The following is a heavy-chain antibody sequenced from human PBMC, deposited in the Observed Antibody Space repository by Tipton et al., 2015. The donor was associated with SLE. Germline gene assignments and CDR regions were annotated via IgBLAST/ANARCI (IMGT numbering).Heavy chain of an antibody. Sequence: TLSLTCTVSGGSISSYYWSWIRQPPGKGLEWIGYIYYSGSTNYNPSLKSRVTISVEASKNQFSLKLSSVTAADTTVYYCAREVEYQLLLPYMDVWGKGTTVTVSS. CDR3: AREVEYQLLLPYMDV. V-gene: IGHV4-59*12. D-gene: IGHD2-2*01. CDR1: GGSISSYY. CDR2: IYYSGST. J-gene: IGHJ6*03.